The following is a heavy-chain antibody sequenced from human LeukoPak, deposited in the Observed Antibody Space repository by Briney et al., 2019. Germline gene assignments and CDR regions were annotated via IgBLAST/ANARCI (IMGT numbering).Heavy chain of an antibody. CDR1: GGSFSGYY. Sequence: SETLSLTCAVYGGSFSGYYWSWIRQPPGKGLEWIGEINHGGSTNYNPSLKSRVTISVDTSKNQFSLKLSSVTAADTAVYYCAREGVGYYYDSSGYYPLDYWGQGTLVTVSS. V-gene: IGHV4-34*01. CDR2: INHGGST. CDR3: AREGVGYYYDSSGYYPLDY. D-gene: IGHD3-22*01. J-gene: IGHJ4*02.